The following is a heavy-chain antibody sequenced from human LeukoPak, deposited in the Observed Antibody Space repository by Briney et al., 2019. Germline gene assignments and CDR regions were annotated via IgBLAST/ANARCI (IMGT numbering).Heavy chain of an antibody. J-gene: IGHJ3*02. V-gene: IGHV1-2*04. D-gene: IGHD3-10*01. Sequence: GASVKVSCKASGYTFTSYAMHWVRQAPGQRLEWMGWINPNSGGTNYAQKFQGWVTMTRDTSISTAYMELSRLRSDDTAVYYCARETPPSGLLWFGESPGTDAFDIWGQGTMVTVSS. CDR1: GYTFTSYA. CDR2: INPNSGGT. CDR3: ARETPPSGLLWFGESPGTDAFDI.